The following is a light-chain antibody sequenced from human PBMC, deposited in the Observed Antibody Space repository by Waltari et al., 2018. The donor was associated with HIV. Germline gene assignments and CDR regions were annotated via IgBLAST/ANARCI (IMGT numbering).Light chain of an antibody. CDR1: NIASNT. CDR2: ADS. V-gene: IGLV3-21*02. Sequence: SYVLTQPPSVPVAPGQTARITCGGNNIASNTVHWYQQSPGQAPVLVVHADSDRPSGIPERFSGSNSGNTATLTISRVEAGDEADYYCQVWDSRSDHPVLGGGTRLTVL. CDR3: QVWDSRSDHPV. J-gene: IGLJ3*02.